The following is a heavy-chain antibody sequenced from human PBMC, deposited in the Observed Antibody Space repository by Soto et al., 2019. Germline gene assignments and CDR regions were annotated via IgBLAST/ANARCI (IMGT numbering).Heavy chain of an antibody. D-gene: IGHD2-2*01. CDR1: GFTFSSYW. CDR3: ARLDWGRSSNYFDY. V-gene: IGHV3-7*03. J-gene: IGHJ4*02. Sequence: GGSLRLSCAASGFTFSSYWMSWVRQAPGKGLEWVANIKQDGSEKYYVDSVKGRFTISRDNAKNSLYLQMNSLRAEDTAVYYCARLDWGRSSNYFDYWGQGTLVTVSS. CDR2: IKQDGSEK.